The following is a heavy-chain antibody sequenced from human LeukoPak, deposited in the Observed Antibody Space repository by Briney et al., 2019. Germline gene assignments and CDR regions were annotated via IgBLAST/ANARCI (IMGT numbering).Heavy chain of an antibody. CDR1: RFTFSSYG. J-gene: IGHJ5*02. Sequence: GGSLRLSCAASRFTFSSYGMSWVRQAPGKGLEWVSVIYSGGSTYYADSVKGRFTISRDNSKNTLYLQMNSLRAEDTAVYYCARDYVSGSFGPWGQGTLVTVSS. V-gene: IGHV3-66*01. D-gene: IGHD3-10*01. CDR2: IYSGGST. CDR3: ARDYVSGSFGP.